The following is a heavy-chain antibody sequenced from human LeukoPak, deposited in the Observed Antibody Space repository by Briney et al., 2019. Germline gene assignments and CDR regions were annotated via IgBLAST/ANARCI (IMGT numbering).Heavy chain of an antibody. Sequence: SETLSLTCTVSGGSISSYYWSWIRQPPGKGLEWIGYIYYSGSTNYNPSLKSRVTISVDTSKNQFSLKLSSVTAADTAVYYCARSVGTTLSYAFDIWGQGTMVTVSS. J-gene: IGHJ3*02. D-gene: IGHD1-1*01. V-gene: IGHV4-59*08. CDR1: GGSISSYY. CDR2: IYYSGST. CDR3: ARSVGTTLSYAFDI.